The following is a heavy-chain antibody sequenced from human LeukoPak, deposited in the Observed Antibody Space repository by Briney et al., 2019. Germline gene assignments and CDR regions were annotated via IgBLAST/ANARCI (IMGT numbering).Heavy chain of an antibody. J-gene: IGHJ6*02. D-gene: IGHD3-3*01. CDR1: GGSISSGDYY. V-gene: IGHV4-30-4*01. CDR3: ARSNYYDFWSGYGMDV. CDR2: IYYSGST. Sequence: SETLSLACTVSGGSISSGDYYWSWIRQPPGKGLEWIGYIYYSGSTYYNPSLKSRVTISVDTSKNQFSLKLSSVTAADTAVYYCARSNYYDFWSGYGMDVWGQGTTVTVSS.